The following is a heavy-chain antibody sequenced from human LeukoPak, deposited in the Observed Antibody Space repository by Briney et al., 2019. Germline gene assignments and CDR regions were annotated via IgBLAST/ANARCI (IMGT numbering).Heavy chain of an antibody. J-gene: IGHJ4*02. D-gene: IGHD3-3*01. V-gene: IGHV3-48*01. Sequence: GASLRLSCAASGFIFSSYVMTWVRQAPGKGLESVSYISSSGSTILYADSVKGRFTISRDNAKNSLYLQMNSLRGEDTAVYYCARVWSGYSNSDYWGQGTLITVSA. CDR3: ARVWSGYSNSDY. CDR2: ISSSGSTI. CDR1: GFIFSSYV.